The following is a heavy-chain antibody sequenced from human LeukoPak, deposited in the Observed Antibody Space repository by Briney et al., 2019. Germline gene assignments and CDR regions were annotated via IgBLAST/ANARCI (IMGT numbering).Heavy chain of an antibody. D-gene: IGHD3-22*01. J-gene: IGHJ4*02. CDR2: TSAYNGNP. CDR1: GYSFTKYG. V-gene: IGHV1-18*01. Sequence: ASVKVSCKASGYSFTKYGISWVRQAPGQGLEWMGWTSAYNGNPNYAQKLQGRVTMTTDTSTSTAYMELRSLRSDDTAVYYCARDCDRSGYYCYWGQGTLVTVSS. CDR3: ARDCDRSGYYCY.